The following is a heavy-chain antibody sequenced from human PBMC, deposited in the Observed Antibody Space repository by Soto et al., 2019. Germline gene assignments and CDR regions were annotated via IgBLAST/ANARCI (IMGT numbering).Heavy chain of an antibody. CDR3: ARQIGYSSTNYYYYGMDV. D-gene: IGHD6-13*01. V-gene: IGHV5-10-1*01. CDR1: GYSFTSYW. J-gene: IGHJ6*02. Sequence: PGESLKISCKGSGYSFTSYWISWVRQMPGKGLEWMGRIDPSDSYTNYSPSFQGHVTISADKSISTAYLQWSSLKASDTAMYYCARQIGYSSTNYYYYGMDVCGQRTTVTVS. CDR2: IDPSDSYT.